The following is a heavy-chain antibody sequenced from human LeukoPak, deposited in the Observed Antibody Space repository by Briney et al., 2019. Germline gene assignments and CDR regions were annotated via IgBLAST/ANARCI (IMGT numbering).Heavy chain of an antibody. J-gene: IGHJ5*02. D-gene: IGHD4-17*01. CDR3: ARPDDYGVNWFDP. Sequence: PSETLSLTCTVSGGSISSSSYYWGCIRQPPGKGLEWIGSIYYSGSTYYNPSLKSRVTISVDTSKNQFSLKLSSVTAADTAVYYCARPDDYGVNWFDPWGQGTLVTVSS. CDR1: GGSISSSSYY. V-gene: IGHV4-39*01. CDR2: IYYSGST.